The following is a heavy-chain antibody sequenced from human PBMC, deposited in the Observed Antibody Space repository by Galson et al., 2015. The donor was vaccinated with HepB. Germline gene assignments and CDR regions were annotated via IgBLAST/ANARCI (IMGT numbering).Heavy chain of an antibody. D-gene: IGHD5-12*01. CDR1: GFTFSNFA. CDR2: VLCDGSKA. V-gene: IGHV3-30*04. J-gene: IGHJ3*01. CDR3: AREGPGRWLHWGGDALDV. Sequence: SLRLSCAASGFTFSNFAMHWVRQAPGKGLEWVALVLCDGSKAYYTDSVKGRFTISRDNSKNTLFLQMNSLTTEDTALYYCAREGPGRWLHWGGDALDVWGQGTMVTVSS.